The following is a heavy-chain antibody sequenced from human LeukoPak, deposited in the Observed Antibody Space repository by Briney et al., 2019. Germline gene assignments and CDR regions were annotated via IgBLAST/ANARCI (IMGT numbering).Heavy chain of an antibody. CDR3: AKEGAGRKDY. Sequence: ASVKVSCKASGYTLTGYYMHWVRQAPGQGLEWMGWINPNSGGTNYAQKFQGRVTMTRDTSINTAYMELSRLESDDSAVYYCAKEGAGRKDYWAQGTLLTVPS. D-gene: IGHD1-26*01. CDR1: GYTLTGYY. CDR2: INPNSGGT. J-gene: IGHJ4*02. V-gene: IGHV1-2*02.